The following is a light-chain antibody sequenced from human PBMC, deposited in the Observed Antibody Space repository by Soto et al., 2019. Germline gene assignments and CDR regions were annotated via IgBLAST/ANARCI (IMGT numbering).Light chain of an antibody. V-gene: IGLV1-40*01. CDR3: SSYTSSRTLV. CDR1: SSNIGAGYD. J-gene: IGLJ1*01. Sequence: QSVLTQPPSVSGAPGQRVTISCTGSSSNIGAGYDVHWYQQRPGTAPKLLIFEVSNRPSGASNRFSGSKSGSAASLTISGLQAEDEAYYYCSSYTSSRTLVFGTGTKVTVL. CDR2: EVS.